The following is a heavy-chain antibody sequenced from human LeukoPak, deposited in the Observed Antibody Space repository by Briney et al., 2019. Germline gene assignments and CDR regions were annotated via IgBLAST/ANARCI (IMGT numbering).Heavy chain of an antibody. D-gene: IGHD3-22*01. Sequence: GGSLRLSCATSGFIFSNYAVNWVRQAPGKGLEWVSIISGSGDTTYYADSVKGRFTISRDNSKNTLYLQMNSLRAEDTAVYYCAKRYYYDTPDLWGQGTLVTVSS. J-gene: IGHJ5*02. CDR3: AKRYYYDTPDL. CDR1: GFIFSNYA. V-gene: IGHV3-23*01. CDR2: ISGSGDTT.